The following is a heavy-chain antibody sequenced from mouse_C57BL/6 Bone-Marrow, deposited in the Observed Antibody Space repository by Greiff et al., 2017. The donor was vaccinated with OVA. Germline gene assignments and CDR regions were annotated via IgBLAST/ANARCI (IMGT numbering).Heavy chain of an antibody. Sequence: EVKLMESGGGLVQPGGSMKLSCVASGFTFSNYWMNWVRQSPEKGLEWVAQIRLKSDNSATNYAESVKGRFTITQDESKRCIYLKRNNVRADETGIYYCTSAGYWGQGTPLTVSS. V-gene: IGHV6-3*01. CDR1: GFTFSNYW. J-gene: IGHJ2*01. CDR2: IRLKSDNSAT. CDR3: TSAGY. D-gene: IGHD3-1*01.